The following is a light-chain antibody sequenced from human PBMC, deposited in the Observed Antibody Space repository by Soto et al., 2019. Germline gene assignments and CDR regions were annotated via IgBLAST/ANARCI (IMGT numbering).Light chain of an antibody. CDR2: DAS. J-gene: IGKJ2*01. V-gene: IGKV1-5*01. CDR3: QQDNSYST. CDR1: QSISSW. Sequence: DIQMTQSPSTLSASVGDRVTITCRASQSISSWLAWYQQKPGKAPKLLIYDASSLESGVPSRFSGSGSGTEFTLTIRSLQPDDFATYYCQQDNSYSTFGQGTKLEIK.